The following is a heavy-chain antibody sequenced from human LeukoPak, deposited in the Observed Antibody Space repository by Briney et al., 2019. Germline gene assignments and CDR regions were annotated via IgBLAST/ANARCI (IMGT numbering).Heavy chain of an antibody. Sequence: GGSLRLFCAASGFTFSNAWMSWVRQAPGKGLEWVGRIKSKTDGGTTDYAAPVKGIFTISRDDLKTPLYLQMNSLKTEDTAVYYCYTGRQQLVFDYWGQGTLVTVSS. CDR3: YTGRQQLVFDY. J-gene: IGHJ4*02. CDR2: IKSKTDGGTT. D-gene: IGHD6-13*01. V-gene: IGHV3-15*01. CDR1: GFTFSNAW.